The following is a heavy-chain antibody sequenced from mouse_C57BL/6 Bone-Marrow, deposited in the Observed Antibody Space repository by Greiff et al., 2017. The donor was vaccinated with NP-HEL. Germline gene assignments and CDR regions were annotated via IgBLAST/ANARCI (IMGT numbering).Heavy chain of an antibody. D-gene: IGHD2-1*01. V-gene: IGHV1-69*01. CDR3: AREGSTMVSAWFAY. CDR2: LDPSASYT. CDR1: GYTFTSYW. Sequence: QVQLQQPGAELVMPGASVKLSCKASGYTFTSYWMHWVKQRPGQGLAWIGELDPSASYTNYNQKFKGKSTLTVDKSSSTAYMQLSSLTSEDSAVYYCAREGSTMVSAWFAYWGQGTLVTVSA. J-gene: IGHJ3*01.